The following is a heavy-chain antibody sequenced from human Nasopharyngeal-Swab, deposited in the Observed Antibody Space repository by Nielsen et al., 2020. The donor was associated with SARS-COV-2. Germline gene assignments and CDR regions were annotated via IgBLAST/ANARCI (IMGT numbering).Heavy chain of an antibody. CDR2: ISCDGSNK. V-gene: IGHV3-30*18. CDR3: AKGGGTTGTVGLDI. Sequence: GESLKISCAASGFTFGSYGMHWVRQAPGKGLEWVAVISCDGSNKYYADSVKGRFTISRDNSKNTLYLQMNSLRAEDTAVYYWAKGGGTTGTVGLDIWGQGTMVTVSS. D-gene: IGHD1-1*01. J-gene: IGHJ3*02. CDR1: GFTFGSYG.